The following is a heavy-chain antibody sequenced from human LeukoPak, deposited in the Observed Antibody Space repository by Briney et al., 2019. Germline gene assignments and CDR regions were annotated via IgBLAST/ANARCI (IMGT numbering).Heavy chain of an antibody. CDR2: IYYSGST. D-gene: IGHD6-13*01. V-gene: IGHV4-59*01. CDR3: ARSRGNSSWYLDFDY. CDR1: GGSISSYY. Sequence: KSSETLSLTCTVSGGSISSYYWSWIRQPTGKGLEWIGYIYYSGSTNYNPSLKSRVTMSVDTSKNQFSLKLSSVTAADTAVYYCARSRGNSSWYLDFDYWGQGTLVTVSS. J-gene: IGHJ4*02.